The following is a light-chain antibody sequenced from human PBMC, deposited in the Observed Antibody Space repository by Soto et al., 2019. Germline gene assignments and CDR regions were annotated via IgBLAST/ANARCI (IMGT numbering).Light chain of an antibody. CDR3: QQRSNWPLT. CDR2: DAS. Sequence: EIVMTQSPATLSVSPGERATLSCRASQSVSSYLAWYQQKPGQAPRLLIYDASNRATGIPARFSGSGSGTDFTLTIISLEPEDFAVYYCQQRSNWPLTSGGRAKVDIK. J-gene: IGKJ4*01. V-gene: IGKV3-11*01. CDR1: QSVSSY.